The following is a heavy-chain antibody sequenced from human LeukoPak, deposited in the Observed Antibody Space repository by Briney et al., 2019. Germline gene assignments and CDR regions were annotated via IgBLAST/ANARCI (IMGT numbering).Heavy chain of an antibody. J-gene: IGHJ4*02. D-gene: IGHD1-20*01. CDR1: GFTFSRYW. V-gene: IGHV3-7*05. Sequence: PGGSLRLSCAASGFTFSRYWMSWVRQAPGKGLEWVANIKQDGSEKYYVDSVKGRFTVSRDNAKNSLYLQMNSLRAEDTAVYYCARDDNWTSDYWGQGTLVTVSS. CDR3: ARDDNWTSDY. CDR2: IKQDGSEK.